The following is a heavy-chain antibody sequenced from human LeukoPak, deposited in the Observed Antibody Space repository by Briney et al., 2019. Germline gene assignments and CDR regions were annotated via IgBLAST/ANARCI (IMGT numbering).Heavy chain of an antibody. Sequence: GGSLTLSCAASGFTFSSYSMNWLRQAPGKGLEWVSSISSSSCYIYYTDAVKGRFTISRDNAKNSLYLQMNSLRAEDTAVYYRANEDDYGDRWRQGTLVTVSS. CDR1: GFTFSSYS. CDR3: ANEDDYGDR. CDR2: ISSSSCYI. V-gene: IGHV3-21*01. J-gene: IGHJ4*02. D-gene: IGHD4-17*01.